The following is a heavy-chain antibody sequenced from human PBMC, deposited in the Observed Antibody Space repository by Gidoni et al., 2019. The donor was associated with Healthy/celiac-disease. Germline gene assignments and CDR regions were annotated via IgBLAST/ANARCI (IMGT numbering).Heavy chain of an antibody. Sequence: QLQLQESGPGLVKPSETLSLTCTVSGGSISSSSYYWGWIRQPPGKGLEWIGSIYDSGSTYYNPSLKSRVTISVDTSKNQFSLKLSSVTAADTAVYYCARRDCSGGSCSFDCWGQGTLVTVSS. V-gene: IGHV4-39*01. CDR1: GGSISSSSYY. J-gene: IGHJ4*02. CDR2: IYDSGST. CDR3: ARRDCSGGSCSFDC. D-gene: IGHD2-15*01.